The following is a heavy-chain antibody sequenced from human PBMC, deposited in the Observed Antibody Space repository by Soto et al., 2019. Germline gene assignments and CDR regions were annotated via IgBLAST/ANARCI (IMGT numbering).Heavy chain of an antibody. V-gene: IGHV3-23*01. CDR1: GFTFSRSS. Sequence: DVQLLESGGGLVQPGGSLRLSCAVSGFTFSRSSMSWVRQAPGKGLEWVSSITNSGGSGGSTYYADSVKGRFTISRDDSKNTFYLQMNSGRAEDTAVYYCAKLTTPGGQGTLVTVSS. J-gene: IGHJ5*02. CDR2: ITNSGGSGGST. CDR3: AKLTTP. D-gene: IGHD1-1*01.